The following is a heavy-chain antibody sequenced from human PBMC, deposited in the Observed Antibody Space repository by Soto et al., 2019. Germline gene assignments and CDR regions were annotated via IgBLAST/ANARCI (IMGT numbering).Heavy chain of an antibody. J-gene: IGHJ6*02. D-gene: IGHD5-12*01. Sequence: EVQLVESGGRLVQPGRSLRLSCVGTGLNFDDFAMHWVRQAPGKGLEWVSGITWNSRVLAYADSVKGRFTISRDNARNSLYLQMDSLRDEDTALYYCARDIGDVMSTIQTYAMDVWGRGTTVTVSS. V-gene: IGHV3-9*01. CDR3: ARDIGDVMSTIQTYAMDV. CDR1: GLNFDDFA. CDR2: ITWNSRVL.